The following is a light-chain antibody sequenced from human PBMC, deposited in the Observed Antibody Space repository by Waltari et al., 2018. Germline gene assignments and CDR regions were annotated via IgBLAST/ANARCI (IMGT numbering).Light chain of an antibody. CDR1: SRDVGGYNV. CDR2: EVN. J-gene: IGLJ1*01. V-gene: IGLV2-8*01. CDR3: SSYAGDNHYV. Sequence: QSALTQPPSASGSPGPSVTLPCPGPSRDVGGYNVVSWYQQHPGKAPKLMIYEVNKRPAGVPDRFSGSKSGNTASLTVSGLQAEDEAYYYCSSYAGDNHYVFGTGSKVTVL.